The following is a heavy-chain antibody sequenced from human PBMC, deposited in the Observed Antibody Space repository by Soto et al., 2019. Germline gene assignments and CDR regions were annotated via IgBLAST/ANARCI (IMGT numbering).Heavy chain of an antibody. V-gene: IGHV1-18*04. CDR3: ARKSRLGECSPIVY. CDR1: GYTFTSYG. Sequence: QVKLVQSGAEVKKPGASVKVSCKASGYTFTSYGISWVRQAPGQGLEWMGWISAYNGNTNYAQKLQGRVTMATDTSTSTGYMEMRSLRSDDTAVYYCARKSRLGECSPIVYWGQGTLVTVSS. J-gene: IGHJ4*02. CDR2: ISAYNGNT. D-gene: IGHD3-16*01.